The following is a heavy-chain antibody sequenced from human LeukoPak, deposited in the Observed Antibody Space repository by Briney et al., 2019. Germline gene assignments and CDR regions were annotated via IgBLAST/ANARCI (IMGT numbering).Heavy chain of an antibody. CDR2: IYHSGST. Sequence: PSETLSLTCAVAGYSISSGYYWGWIRQPPGKGLEWIGSIYHSGSTYYNPSLKSRVTISVDTSKNQFSLKLSSVTAADTAVYYCARLDHYDFWSGLYFDYWGQGTLVTVSS. V-gene: IGHV4-38-2*01. CDR3: ARLDHYDFWSGLYFDY. D-gene: IGHD3-3*01. J-gene: IGHJ4*02. CDR1: GYSISSGYY.